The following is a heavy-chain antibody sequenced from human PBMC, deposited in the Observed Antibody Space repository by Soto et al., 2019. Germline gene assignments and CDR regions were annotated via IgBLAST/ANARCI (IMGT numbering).Heavy chain of an antibody. J-gene: IGHJ5*02. V-gene: IGHV4-39*01. CDR3: ARRTVRFLEWLSQTETFDP. CDR1: GGSISSSSYY. D-gene: IGHD3-3*01. CDR2: IYYSGST. Sequence: SETLSLTCTVSGGSISSSSYYWGWIRQPPGKGLEWIGSIYYSGSTYYNPSLKSRVTISVDTSKNQFSLKLSSVTAADTAVYYCARRTVRFLEWLSQTETFDPWGQGTLVTVSS.